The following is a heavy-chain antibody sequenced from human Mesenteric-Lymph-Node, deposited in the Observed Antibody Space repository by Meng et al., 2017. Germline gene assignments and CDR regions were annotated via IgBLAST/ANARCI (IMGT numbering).Heavy chain of an antibody. J-gene: IGHJ4*02. V-gene: IGHV3-23*01. CDR3: ARDPVGVGGSYLYYFDY. CDR1: GFTFNTNA. CDR2: ISGHGDVT. Sequence: GGPLRLSCAASGFTFNTNAMTWVRLAPGKGLEWVSTISGHGDVTYYAASVKGRFTISRDNSKNTVFLQMKSLRAEDTAVYYCARDPVGVGGSYLYYFDYWGQGTLVTVSS. D-gene: IGHD1-26*01.